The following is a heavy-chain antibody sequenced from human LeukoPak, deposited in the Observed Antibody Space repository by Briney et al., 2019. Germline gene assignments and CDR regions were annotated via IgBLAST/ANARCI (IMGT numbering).Heavy chain of an antibody. V-gene: IGHV1-2*02. D-gene: IGHD1-7*01. CDR1: GYTFTGYY. J-gene: IGHJ5*02. CDR3: ARDSHDWNYSGFDP. Sequence: SVKVSCKASGYTFTGYYMHWVRQAPGQGLEWMGWINPNSGGTNYAQKFQGRVTMTRDTSFSTAYMELSRLRSDDTAVYYCARDSHDWNYSGFDPWGQGTLVTVSS. CDR2: INPNSGGT.